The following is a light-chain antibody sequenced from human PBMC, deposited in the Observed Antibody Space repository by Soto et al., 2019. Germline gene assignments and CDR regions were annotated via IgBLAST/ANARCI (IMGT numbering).Light chain of an antibody. CDR2: DAF. CDR3: QQRSNWPLT. J-gene: IGKJ5*01. Sequence: EIMLTQSPASLSLSAGDSATLSCRASQSVGSSLAWYQQRPGQAPRLLIYDAFIRATGIPARFSGSESGTDFTLTISSLEPEDFAVYYCQQRSNWPLTFGQGTRLEIK. CDR1: QSVGSS. V-gene: IGKV3-11*01.